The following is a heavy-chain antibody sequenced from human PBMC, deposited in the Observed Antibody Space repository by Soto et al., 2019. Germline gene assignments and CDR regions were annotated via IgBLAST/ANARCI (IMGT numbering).Heavy chain of an antibody. Sequence: QVQLQESGPGLVKPSETLSLTCTVSGGSITNNYCSWFRQPPGKGLEWIGYIQYNGYSAYNLSLKRRVTMSMDTSKTQFSLMLESVTATDTAVYYCARHGFGSLHGLGDVWGQGTTVIVSS. CDR1: GGSITNNY. CDR2: IQYNGYS. J-gene: IGHJ6*02. CDR3: ARHGFGSLHGLGDV. V-gene: IGHV4-59*08. D-gene: IGHD3-10*01.